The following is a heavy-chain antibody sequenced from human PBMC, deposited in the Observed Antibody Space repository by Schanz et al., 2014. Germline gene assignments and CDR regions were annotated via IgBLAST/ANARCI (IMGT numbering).Heavy chain of an antibody. CDR3: ARSGSSNWYFFDY. D-gene: IGHD6-13*01. Sequence: QVQLVQSWAEVKGPGASVKVSCKASGYSFTPFPIHWVRQAPGQRLEWMGWINAGTGNTEYSQKFRGRVTITRDTLASTAYMEVSSLRSEDTAVYYCARSGSSNWYFFDYGGQGTLVTVSS. CDR2: INAGTGNT. J-gene: IGHJ4*02. V-gene: IGHV1-3*01. CDR1: GYSFTPFP.